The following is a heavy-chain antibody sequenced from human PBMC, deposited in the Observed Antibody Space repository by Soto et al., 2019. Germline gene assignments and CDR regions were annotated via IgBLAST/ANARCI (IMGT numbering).Heavy chain of an antibody. Sequence: SETLSLTCAVYGGSFSGYYWSWIRQPPGKGLEWIGEINHSGSTNYNPSLKSRVTISVDTSKNQFSLKLSSVTAADTAVYYCARVGCSWFDPIHCDPWGQGTMVTVSS. D-gene: IGHD6-13*01. CDR1: GGSFSGYY. CDR3: ARVGCSWFDPIHCDP. V-gene: IGHV4-34*01. J-gene: IGHJ5*02. CDR2: INHSGST.